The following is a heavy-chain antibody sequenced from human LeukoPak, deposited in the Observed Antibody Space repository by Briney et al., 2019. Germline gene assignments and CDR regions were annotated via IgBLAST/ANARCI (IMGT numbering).Heavy chain of an antibody. V-gene: IGHV3-66*01. CDR3: AKVLGEYSIRSKPLDT. J-gene: IGHJ5*02. D-gene: IGHD6-13*01. CDR1: GFTVSSNY. Sequence: PGGSLRLSCAASGFTVSSNYMSWVRQAPGKGLEWVSVIYSGGSTYYADSVKGRFTISRDNSKNTLYLQMNSLRPEDTAVYYCAKVLGEYSIRSKPLDTWGQGTLVTVSS. CDR2: IYSGGST.